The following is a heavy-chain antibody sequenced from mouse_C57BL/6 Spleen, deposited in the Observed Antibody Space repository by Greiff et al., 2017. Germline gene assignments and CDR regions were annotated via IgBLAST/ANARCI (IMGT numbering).Heavy chain of an antibody. CDR3: ARSGGTGRFGY. V-gene: IGHV1-69*01. CDR2: IDPSDSYT. D-gene: IGHD3-3*01. CDR1: GYTFTSYW. Sequence: QVQLKQPGAELVMPGASVKLSCKASGYTFTSYWMHWVKQRPGQGLEWIGEIDPSDSYTNYNQKFKGKSTLTVDKSSSTAYMQLSSLTSEDSAVYYCARSGGTGRFGYWGQGALVTVAA. J-gene: IGHJ3*01.